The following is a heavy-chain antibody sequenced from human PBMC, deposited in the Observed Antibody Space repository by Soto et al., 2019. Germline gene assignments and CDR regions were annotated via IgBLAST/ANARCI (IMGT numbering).Heavy chain of an antibody. V-gene: IGHV1-46*01. J-gene: IGHJ6*02. CDR2: INPSGGGT. CDR1: GYSFISHH. CDR3: ARHSQFYCSGGSCSCSMDV. Sequence: QVQLVQSGAEVKKPGASVKVSCEASGYSFISHHMLWVRQAPGQGLEWMGIINPSGGGTRYAQKFQDRVTMTRDTSTSTIYMQLTGLRSEDTAVYYCARHSQFYCSGGSCSCSMDVWGQGTTVTVSS. D-gene: IGHD2-15*01.